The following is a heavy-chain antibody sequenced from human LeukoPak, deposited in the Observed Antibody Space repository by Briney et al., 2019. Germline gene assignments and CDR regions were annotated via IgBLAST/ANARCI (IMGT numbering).Heavy chain of an antibody. J-gene: IGHJ4*02. CDR2: INYSGGT. CDR1: AYSISSGYY. Sequence: SETLSLTCTVSAYSISSGYYWGWIRQPPGKGLEWIGSINYSGGTHYNPSLKSRVTISADKSKNQSSLKLRSVTAADTAVYYCARLWSTDCSGGTCPHQPNYWGQGILVTVSS. D-gene: IGHD2-15*01. V-gene: IGHV4-38-2*02. CDR3: ARLWSTDCSGGTCPHQPNY.